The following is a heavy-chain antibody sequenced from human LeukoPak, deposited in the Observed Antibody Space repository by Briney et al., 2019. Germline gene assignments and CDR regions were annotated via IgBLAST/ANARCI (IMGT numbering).Heavy chain of an antibody. CDR3: ARGDYYDILLLTDY. D-gene: IGHD3-9*01. Sequence: PGGSLRLSCATSGFTFSFYGMTWVRQAPGKGLAWVSSITGSGDTIYYADSVKGRFTISRDNFKNTVYLQMNSLRAEDTAVYYCARGDYYDILLLTDYWGQGTLVTVSS. CDR1: GFTFSFYG. V-gene: IGHV3-23*01. CDR2: ITGSGDTI. J-gene: IGHJ4*02.